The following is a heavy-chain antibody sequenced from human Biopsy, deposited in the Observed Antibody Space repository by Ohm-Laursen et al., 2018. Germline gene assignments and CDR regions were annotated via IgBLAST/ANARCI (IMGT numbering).Heavy chain of an antibody. CDR3: ARHPTVFWFDP. CDR1: GGSISSSTPYY. D-gene: IGHD4-11*01. CDR2: IYNTETT. J-gene: IGHJ5*02. V-gene: IGHV4-39*01. Sequence: SDTLSLTCTVSGGSISSSTPYYWAWLRQPPGKGLEWIGSIYNTETTFYNPSLKSRVTISVDTSTNQFSLKVSSVTAADTALYFCARHPTVFWFDPWGHGTLVTVSS.